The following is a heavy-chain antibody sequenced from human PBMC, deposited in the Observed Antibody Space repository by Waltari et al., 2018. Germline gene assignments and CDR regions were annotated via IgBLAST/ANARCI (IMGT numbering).Heavy chain of an antibody. CDR2: IFHSGLT. CDR1: GDSINSRHW. J-gene: IGHJ4*02. D-gene: IGHD4-17*01. Sequence: QVQLQESAPGLVEPSGTLSLACVVSGDSINSRHWWNWLRQSPEKGLEWIGQIFHSGLTNYNPSLRSRLTISVDKSKNQFSLKLTSVTAADTAVYFCARDPDYGFDIWGQGALVTVSS. V-gene: IGHV4-4*02. CDR3: ARDPDYGFDI.